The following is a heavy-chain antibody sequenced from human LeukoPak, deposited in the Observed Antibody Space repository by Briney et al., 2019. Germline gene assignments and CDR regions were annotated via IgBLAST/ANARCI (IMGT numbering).Heavy chain of an antibody. Sequence: ASVKVSCKVSGYTFTDYYMHWVQQAPGKGLEWMGLVDPEDGETIYAEKFQGRVTITADTSTDTACMELSSLRSGDTAVYYCATAPPSHDILTGPTKDYMDVWGKGTTVTVSS. CDR1: GYTFTDYY. V-gene: IGHV1-69-2*01. CDR2: VDPEDGET. J-gene: IGHJ6*03. D-gene: IGHD3-9*01. CDR3: ATAPPSHDILTGPTKDYMDV.